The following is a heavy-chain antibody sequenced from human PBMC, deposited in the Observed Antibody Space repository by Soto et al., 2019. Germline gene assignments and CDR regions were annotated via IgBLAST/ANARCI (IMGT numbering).Heavy chain of an antibody. CDR3: ARVKRIQLWFRYYYYMDV. D-gene: IGHD5-18*01. V-gene: IGHV1-8*01. J-gene: IGHJ6*03. CDR2: MNPNSGNT. Sequence: VQLVQSGAEVKKPGASVKVSCKASGYTFTSYDINWVRQATGQGLEWMGWMNPNSGNTGYAQKFQGRVTMTRNTSISTAYMELSSLRSEDTAVYYCARVKRIQLWFRYYYYMDVWGKGTTVTASS. CDR1: GYTFTSYD.